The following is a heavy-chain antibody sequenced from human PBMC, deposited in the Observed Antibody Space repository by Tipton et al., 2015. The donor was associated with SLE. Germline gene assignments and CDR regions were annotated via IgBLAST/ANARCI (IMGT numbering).Heavy chain of an antibody. CDR1: GFTFSSYA. V-gene: IGHV3-30*04. D-gene: IGHD2-2*01. CDR3: ATIVVVPAEGAFDI. CDR2: ISYDGSNK. Sequence: RSLRLSCAASGFTFSSYAMHWVRQAPGKGLEWVAVISYDGSNKYYADSVKGRFTISRDNSKNTLYLQMNSLRAEDTAVYYCATIVVVPAEGAFDIWGQGTMVTVSS. J-gene: IGHJ3*02.